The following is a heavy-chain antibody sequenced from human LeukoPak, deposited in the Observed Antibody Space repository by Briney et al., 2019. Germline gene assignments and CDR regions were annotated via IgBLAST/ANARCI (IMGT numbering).Heavy chain of an antibody. J-gene: IGHJ6*03. CDR2: VFHSGNP. CDR1: GGAIISSLYH. V-gene: IGHV4-39*01. CDR3: ARQIVGTSWNYYYSYIDV. D-gene: IGHD1-1*01. Sequence: SETLSLTCSVSGGAIISSLYHWGWLRQAPGKGLQWIGNVFHSGNPYYSPSLQSRVAISIDTSKNRFSLKLTSVTAADTAVYYCARQIVGTSWNYYYSYIDVWGNGTSVSVSS.